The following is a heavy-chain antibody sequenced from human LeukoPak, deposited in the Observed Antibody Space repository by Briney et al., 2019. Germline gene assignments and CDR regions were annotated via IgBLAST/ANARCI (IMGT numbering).Heavy chain of an antibody. Sequence: ASVKVSCKASGYTFTSYYMHWVRQAPGQGLEWMGIINPSGGSTSYAQKFQGRINMTRDMSTRKDYMELSSLRSEDTAVYYCARDNSVEDTAWWFDPWGQGTLVTVSS. D-gene: IGHD4-23*01. CDR3: ARDNSVEDTAWWFDP. CDR1: GYTFTSYY. J-gene: IGHJ5*02. V-gene: IGHV1-46*01. CDR2: INPSGGST.